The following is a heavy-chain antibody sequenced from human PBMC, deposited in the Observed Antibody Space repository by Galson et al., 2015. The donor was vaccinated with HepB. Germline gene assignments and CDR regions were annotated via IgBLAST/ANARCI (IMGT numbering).Heavy chain of an antibody. V-gene: IGHV4-59*08. CDR3: ARHDSSGYFSSDY. CDR1: GGSISSYY. D-gene: IGHD3-22*01. J-gene: IGHJ4*02. Sequence: ETLSLTCTVSGGSISSYYWSWIRQPPGKGLEWIGYIYYSGSTNYNPSLKSRVTISVDTSKNQFSLKLTSVTAADTAVYYCARHDSSGYFSSDYWGQGTLVTVSS. CDR2: IYYSGST.